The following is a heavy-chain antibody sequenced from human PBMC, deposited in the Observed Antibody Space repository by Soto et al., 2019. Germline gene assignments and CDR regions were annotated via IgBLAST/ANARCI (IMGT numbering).Heavy chain of an antibody. V-gene: IGHV1-69*06. Sequence: ASVKVSCKASGGTFSSYAISWVRQAPGQGLEWMGGIIPIFGTANYAQKFQGQVTISADKSISTAYLQWSSLKASDTAMYYCARSPVAGPSRPGAFDIWGQGTMVTVSS. J-gene: IGHJ3*02. CDR2: IIPIFGTA. CDR1: GGTFSSYA. D-gene: IGHD6-19*01. CDR3: ARSPVAGPSRPGAFDI.